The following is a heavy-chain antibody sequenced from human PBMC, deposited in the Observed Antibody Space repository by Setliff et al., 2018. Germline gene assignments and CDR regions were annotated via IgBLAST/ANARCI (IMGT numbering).Heavy chain of an antibody. V-gene: IGHV1-18*01. CDR3: ARDPSLYCSSTSCSPHWFDP. CDR2: ISAYNGNT. J-gene: IGHJ5*02. D-gene: IGHD2-2*01. Sequence: ASVKVSCKASGYTFTSYGISWVRQAPGQGLEWMGWISAYNGNTNYAQKLQGRATMTTDTSTGTAYMELRSLRSDDTAVYYCARDPSLYCSSTSCSPHWFDPWGQGTLVTVSS. CDR1: GYTFTSYG.